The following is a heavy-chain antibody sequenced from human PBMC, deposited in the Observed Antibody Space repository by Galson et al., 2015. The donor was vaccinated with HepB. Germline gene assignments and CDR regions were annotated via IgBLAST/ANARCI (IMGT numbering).Heavy chain of an antibody. CDR3: AKDGLWSGYYKGYFDY. J-gene: IGHJ4*02. V-gene: IGHV3-23*01. CDR2: ISGSGGST. Sequence: SLRLSCAASGFTFSSYAMSWVRQAPGKGLEWVSAISGSGGSTYYADSVKGRFTISRDNSKNTLYLQMNSLRAEDTAVYYCAKDGLWSGYYKGYFDYWGQGTLVTVSS. D-gene: IGHD3-3*01. CDR1: GFTFSSYA.